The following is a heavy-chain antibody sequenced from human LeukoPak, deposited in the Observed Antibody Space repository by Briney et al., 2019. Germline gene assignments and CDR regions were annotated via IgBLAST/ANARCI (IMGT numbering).Heavy chain of an antibody. CDR3: ARGANEWRLYCSSTSCPEDDYFDY. D-gene: IGHD2-2*01. J-gene: IGHJ4*02. V-gene: IGHV1-18*01. Sequence: ASVKVSCKASGYTFTSYGISWVRQAPGQGLEWMGWISAYNGNTNYAQKLQGRVTMTTDTSTSTAYMELRSLRSDDTAVYYCARGANEWRLYCSSTSCPEDDYFDYWGQGTLVTVSS. CDR1: GYTFTSYG. CDR2: ISAYNGNT.